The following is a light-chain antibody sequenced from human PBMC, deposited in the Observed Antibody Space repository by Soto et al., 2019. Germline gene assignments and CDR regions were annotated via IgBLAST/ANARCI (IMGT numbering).Light chain of an antibody. CDR2: KDT. J-gene: IGLJ2*01. Sequence: SYELTQTPSVSVSPGQTATITCSGDELPKQFVFWYQQKPGQAPVLVIQKDTERPSGIPERFSGSTSGTLVTLTISGVQAGDEADYYCQSADNSGVVFGGGTKLTVL. CDR1: ELPKQF. CDR3: QSADNSGVV. V-gene: IGLV3-25*02.